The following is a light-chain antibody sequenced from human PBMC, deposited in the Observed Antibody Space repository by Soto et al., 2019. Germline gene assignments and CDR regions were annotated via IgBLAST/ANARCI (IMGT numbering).Light chain of an antibody. V-gene: IGLV2-14*01. CDR2: DVS. CDR1: SSDVGAYNY. J-gene: IGLJ1*01. CDR3: TSYTSSSGYV. Sequence: QSVLTQPVSVSGSPGQSITMSCTGTSSDVGAYNYVHWYRQHPGKAPKLIIYDVSNRPSGVSNRFSGSKSGNTASLIISGLQAEDEANYYCTSYTSSSGYVFGTGTKVTVL.